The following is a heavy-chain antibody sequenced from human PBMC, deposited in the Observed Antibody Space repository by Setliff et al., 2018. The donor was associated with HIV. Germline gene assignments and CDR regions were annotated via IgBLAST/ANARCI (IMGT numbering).Heavy chain of an antibody. J-gene: IGHJ4*01. Sequence: SVKVSCKASGGTFSSYAFSWVRQAPGQGLEWMGVVIPIFSTTNYAQKFQGRVTITTDESTDTAYMELSSLRSEDTAVYYCARNQGDSSGWYAGDYWGRGTLVTVSS. CDR3: ARNQGDSSGWYAGDY. CDR2: VIPIFSTT. CDR1: GGTFSSYA. V-gene: IGHV1-69*05. D-gene: IGHD6-19*01.